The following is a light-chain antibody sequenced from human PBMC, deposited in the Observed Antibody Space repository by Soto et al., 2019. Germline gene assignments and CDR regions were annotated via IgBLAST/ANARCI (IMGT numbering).Light chain of an antibody. CDR2: GAS. V-gene: IGKV3-20*01. J-gene: IGKJ4*01. CDR3: RQYGRSLELA. Sequence: IVLTQSPGTLSLSPGERATLSCRASQTVSNNFLAWYQEKPGRGPRLLIYGASTRATGIPDRFSGSGSGTDITRTISRLDSEDFAVYYCRQYGRSLELAVGGGTKVEIK. CDR1: QTVSNNF.